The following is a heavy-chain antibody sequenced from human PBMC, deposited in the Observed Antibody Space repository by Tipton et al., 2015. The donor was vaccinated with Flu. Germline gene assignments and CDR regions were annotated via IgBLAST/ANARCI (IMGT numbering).Heavy chain of an antibody. CDR1: GGSISSSSYY. CDR3: ACRGSCYH. CDR2: NYYSGST. D-gene: IGHD1-26*01. J-gene: IGHJ4*02. Sequence: TLSLTCTVSGGSISSSSYYWGWIRQPPGKGLDWIGTNYYSGSTYYNPSLKSRVTMSVDTSKNQFSLKLSSVTAADTAVYYLACRGSCYHWGQGTLVTVSS. V-gene: IGHV4-39*07.